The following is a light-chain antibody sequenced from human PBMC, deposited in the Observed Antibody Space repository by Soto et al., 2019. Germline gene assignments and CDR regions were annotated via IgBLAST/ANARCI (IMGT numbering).Light chain of an antibody. V-gene: IGLV3-25*02. Sequence: SYELTQPPSVSVSPGQTARITCSGDELSKQYSFWYQQKPGQAPVLVIYKDTERASGIPERFSGSSSGTTVTLTISGVRAGDEATYYCQSSDDTGDYYLFGTGTKVTVL. CDR3: QSSDDTGDYYL. J-gene: IGLJ1*01. CDR1: ELSKQY. CDR2: KDT.